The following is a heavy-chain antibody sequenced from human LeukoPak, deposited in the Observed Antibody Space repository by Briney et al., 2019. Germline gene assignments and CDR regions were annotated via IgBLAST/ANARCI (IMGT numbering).Heavy chain of an antibody. V-gene: IGHV3-23*01. CDR2: ISGSGGST. Sequence: GGSLRLSCAASGFTFSSCGMSWVCQAPGKGLEWVSAISGSGGSTYYADSVKGRFTISRDNSKNTLYLQMNSLRAEDTAVYYCAKTYSSGWSRFDYWGQGTLVTVSS. D-gene: IGHD6-19*01. CDR1: GFTFSSCG. J-gene: IGHJ4*02. CDR3: AKTYSSGWSRFDY.